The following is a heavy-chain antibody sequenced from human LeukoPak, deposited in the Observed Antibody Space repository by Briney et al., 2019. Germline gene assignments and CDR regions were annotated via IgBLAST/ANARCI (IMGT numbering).Heavy chain of an antibody. CDR1: GYIFTNYY. D-gene: IGHD3-10*01. J-gene: IGHJ4*02. V-gene: IGHV1-2*02. CDR3: ARGAYYYGSGNSIDY. Sequence: ASVKVSCKASGYIFTNYYMHWVRQAPGQGLEWMGWMNPNTGATDFAQMFQGRVTMTRDTSISTAYMELSSLRSEDTAVYYCARGAYYYGSGNSIDYWGQGTLVTVSS. CDR2: MNPNTGAT.